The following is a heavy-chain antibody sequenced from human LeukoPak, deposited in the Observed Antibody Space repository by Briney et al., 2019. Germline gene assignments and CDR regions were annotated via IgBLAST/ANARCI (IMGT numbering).Heavy chain of an antibody. D-gene: IGHD2-15*01. J-gene: IGHJ4*02. CDR1: GFTFSSFA. V-gene: IGHV3-23*01. Sequence: GGSLRLSCAASGFTFSSFAMSWIRQAPGKGLEWVSSVSTSGVGTYYADSVRGRFTISRDNSKNTVFLQMNRLRPEDAAVYYCAKAPVTTCRGAFCYPFDYWGLGTLVTVSS. CDR2: VSTSGVGT. CDR3: AKAPVTTCRGAFCYPFDY.